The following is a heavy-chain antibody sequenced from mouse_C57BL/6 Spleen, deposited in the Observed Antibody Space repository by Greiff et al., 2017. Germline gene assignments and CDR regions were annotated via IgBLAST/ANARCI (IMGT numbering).Heavy chain of an antibody. CDR1: GYTFTSYW. J-gene: IGHJ1*03. Sequence: VQLQQSGAELMKPGASVKLSCKATGYTFTSYWMHWVKQRPGQGLEWIGEIDPSDSYTNYNQKFKGKSTLTVDKSSSTAYMQLSSLTSDDSAVYYCARRVYDGYFDVWGTGTTVTVSS. CDR3: ARRVYDGYFDV. CDR2: IDPSDSYT. D-gene: IGHD2-3*01. V-gene: IGHV1-69*01.